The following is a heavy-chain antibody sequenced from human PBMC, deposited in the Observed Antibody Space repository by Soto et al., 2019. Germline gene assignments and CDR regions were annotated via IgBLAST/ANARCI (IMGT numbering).Heavy chain of an antibody. V-gene: IGHV2-5*02. J-gene: IGHJ1*01. CDR1: GFSLSTSGVG. CDR3: AHTPPPWYRRDK. CDR2: VYWDDDK. Sequence: SGPTLVNPTQTLTLTCTFSGFSLSTSGVGVGWIRQPPGKALEWLALVYWDDDKRYSPSLKSGLTITKDTSKNQVVLTMTNVHPVDTATYYRAHTPPPWYRRDKWGPDPLVTV. D-gene: IGHD6-19*01.